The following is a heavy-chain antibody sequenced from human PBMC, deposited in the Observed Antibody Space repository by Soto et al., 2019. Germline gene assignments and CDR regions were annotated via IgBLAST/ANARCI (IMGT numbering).Heavy chain of an antibody. D-gene: IGHD1-1*01. CDR3: VRGTTAWRGMDY. CDR1: GFTFSTYC. Sequence: EVQLVESGGGLVKPGGSLRLSCAASGFTFSTYCMHWVRHTPGTGLVWVSRTCRYGRELYYADSVKGRFTISRDDAKNTLYLQMDSLRVEDTGIYYCVRGTTAWRGMDYWGQGALVTVSS. CDR2: TCRYGREL. J-gene: IGHJ4*02. V-gene: IGHV3-74*02.